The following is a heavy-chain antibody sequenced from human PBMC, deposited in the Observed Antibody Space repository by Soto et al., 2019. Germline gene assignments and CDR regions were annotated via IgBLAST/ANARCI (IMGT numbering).Heavy chain of an antibody. V-gene: IGHV1-69*10. CDR2: VIPICGIA. Sequence: ASVKVSCKASGGTFSSYAISWVRQATGQGLEWMGGVIPICGIAHYAEKFQGRVTITADKSTITAYMELSSLRSEDTAVYDCARRDCTNCVCYNLFDPWGQGTLVTVSS. J-gene: IGHJ5*02. D-gene: IGHD2-8*01. CDR1: GGTFSSYA. CDR3: ARRDCTNCVCYNLFDP.